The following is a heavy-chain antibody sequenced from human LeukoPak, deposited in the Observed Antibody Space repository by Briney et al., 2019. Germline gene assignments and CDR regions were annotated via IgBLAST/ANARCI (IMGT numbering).Heavy chain of an antibody. J-gene: IGHJ4*02. CDR2: IKSKTDGGTT. V-gene: IGHV3-15*01. CDR1: GFTFSNTW. Sequence: GGSLRLSCTASGFTFSNTWMSWVRQAPGKGPEWVGHIKSKTDGGTTDYAAPVKGRFTISRDDSKNTLYLQMSSLKTEDTAVYYCTTHRLIFDYWGQGTLVPVSS. CDR3: TTHRLIFDY. D-gene: IGHD3-22*01.